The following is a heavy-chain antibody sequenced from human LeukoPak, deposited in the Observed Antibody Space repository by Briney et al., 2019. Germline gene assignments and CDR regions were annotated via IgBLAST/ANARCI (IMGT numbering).Heavy chain of an antibody. D-gene: IGHD1-26*01. CDR2: INPSGGST. J-gene: IGHJ5*02. CDR3: ARDAPPHSGSYSWVGFDP. V-gene: IGHV1-46*01. Sequence: ASVKVSCKASGYTFTSYYMHWVRQAPGQGLEWMGIINPSGGSTSYAQKFQGRVTMTRDTSTSTVYMELSSLRSEDTAVYYCARDAPPHSGSYSWVGFDPWGQGTLVTVSS. CDR1: GYTFTSYY.